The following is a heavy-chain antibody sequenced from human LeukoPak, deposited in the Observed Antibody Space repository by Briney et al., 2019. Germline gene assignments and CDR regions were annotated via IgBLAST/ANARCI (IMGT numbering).Heavy chain of an antibody. CDR1: GGSFSGYY. CDR2: IYYSGST. V-gene: IGHV4-59*12. D-gene: IGHD6-19*01. CDR3: ARAAGRMYYYYGMDV. J-gene: IGHJ6*02. Sequence: SSETLSLTCAVYGGSFSGYYWSWIRQPPGKGLEWIGYIYYSGSTNYNPSLKSRVTISVDTSKNQFSLKLSSVTAADTAVYYCARAAGRMYYYYGMDVWGQGTTVTVSS.